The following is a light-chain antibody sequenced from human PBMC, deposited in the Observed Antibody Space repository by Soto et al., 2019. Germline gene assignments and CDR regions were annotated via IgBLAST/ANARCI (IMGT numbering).Light chain of an antibody. CDR2: DTS. CDR1: QGVGDT. CDR3: QQYDTSPHMYT. V-gene: IGKV3D-15*02. Sequence: EAVMMQSPATVSVSPGEGATLSCRASQGVGDTLAWYQHKPGQTPRLLIYDTSTRATGIPTRFSGSRSGAEFTLTISRLEPDDVAVYYCQQYDTSPHMYTFGQGTK. J-gene: IGKJ2*01.